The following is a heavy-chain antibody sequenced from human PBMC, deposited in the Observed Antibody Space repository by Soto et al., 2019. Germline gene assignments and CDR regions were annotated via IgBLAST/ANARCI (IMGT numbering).Heavy chain of an antibody. V-gene: IGHV3-7*04. Sequence: EVHLVESGGGLAQPGGSLRLSCAASGFTFSDYWMTWVRQAPGRGLEGVANMNPDGSEQYYLDSVKGRFTISRDNAKNSLYLQMNSLRGEYTAVYYCTRDLNHDCGPWGQGTQVIVSS. CDR1: GFTFSDYW. J-gene: IGHJ5*02. CDR3: TRDLNHDCGP. CDR2: MNPDGSEQ. D-gene: IGHD2-21*01.